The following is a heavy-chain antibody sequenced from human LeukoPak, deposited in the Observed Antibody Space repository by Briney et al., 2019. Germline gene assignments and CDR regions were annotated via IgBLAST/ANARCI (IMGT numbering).Heavy chain of an antibody. CDR2: IYYSGST. V-gene: IGHV4-30-4*01. CDR3: AREEDSGSYYGSYAIDY. D-gene: IGHD1-26*01. J-gene: IGHJ4*02. CDR1: GGSVSSGDYY. Sequence: SETLSLTCTVSGGSVSSGDYYWSWIRQPPGKGLEWIGYIYYSGSTYYNPSLKSRVTISVDTSKNQFSLKLSSVTAADTAVYYCAREEDSGSYYGSYAIDYWGQGTLVTVSS.